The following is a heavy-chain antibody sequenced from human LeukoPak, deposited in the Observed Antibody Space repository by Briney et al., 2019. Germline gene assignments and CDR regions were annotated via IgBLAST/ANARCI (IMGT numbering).Heavy chain of an antibody. D-gene: IGHD6-13*01. V-gene: IGHV1-24*01. Sequence: ASVKVSCKVSGYTLTELSMHWVRQAPGKGLEWMGGFDPEDGETIYAQKFQGRVTMTEETSTDTAYMELSRLRSEDTAVYYCATDSRQGSWSRAGEIGYWGQGTLVTVSS. CDR3: ATDSRQGSWSRAGEIGY. CDR1: GYTLTELS. J-gene: IGHJ4*02. CDR2: FDPEDGET.